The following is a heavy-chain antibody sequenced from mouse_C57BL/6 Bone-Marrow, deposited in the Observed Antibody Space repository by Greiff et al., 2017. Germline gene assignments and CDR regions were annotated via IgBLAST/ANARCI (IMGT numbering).Heavy chain of an antibody. D-gene: IGHD3-1*01. CDR3: ARSGPSPYFDY. J-gene: IGHJ2*01. Sequence: VQLQQPGAELVRPGTSVKLSCKASGYTFTSYWMHWVKQRPGQGLEWIGVIDPSDSYTNYNQKFKGKATLTVDTSSSTAYMQLSSLTSEDSAVYYCARSGPSPYFDYWGQGTTLTVSS. CDR2: IDPSDSYT. V-gene: IGHV1-59*01. CDR1: GYTFTSYW.